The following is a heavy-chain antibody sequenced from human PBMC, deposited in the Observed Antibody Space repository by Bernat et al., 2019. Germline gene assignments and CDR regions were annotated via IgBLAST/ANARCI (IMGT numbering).Heavy chain of an antibody. CDR3: ATHHLSSGWYLDY. CDR1: GFTFSSYG. D-gene: IGHD6-25*01. Sequence: QAQLVESGGGVVQPGRSLRLSCAASGFTFSSYGMHWVRQAPGKGLEWVAVIWYDGSNKYYADSVKGRFTISRDNSKNTLYLQMNSLRAEDTSVYYCATHHLSSGWYLDYWGQGTLVTVSS. V-gene: IGHV3-33*01. CDR2: IWYDGSNK. J-gene: IGHJ4*02.